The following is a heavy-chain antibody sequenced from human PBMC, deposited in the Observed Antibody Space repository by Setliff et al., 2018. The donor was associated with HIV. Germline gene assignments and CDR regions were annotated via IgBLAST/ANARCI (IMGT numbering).Heavy chain of an antibody. D-gene: IGHD3-16*01. CDR2: IYSGGGT. Sequence: GESLKISCAGSEFSVSSNTMSWIRQAPGKGPEWVSLIYSGGGTYYADSVKGRFTISRDNSENTLYLQMNSLRADDTAMYYCARDGRFASGAKFDAFDIWGQGTMVTVSS. CDR3: ARDGRFASGAKFDAFDI. V-gene: IGHV3-53*01. J-gene: IGHJ3*02. CDR1: EFSVSSNT.